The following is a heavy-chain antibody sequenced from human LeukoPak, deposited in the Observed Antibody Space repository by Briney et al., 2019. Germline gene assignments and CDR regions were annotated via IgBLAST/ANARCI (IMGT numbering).Heavy chain of an antibody. V-gene: IGHV1-69*06. D-gene: IGHD4-17*01. Sequence: SVKVSCKASGGTFSSYGMSWVRQAPGQGLEWMGGIIPIFGTANYAQKFQGRVTITADKSTSTAYMELSSLRSEDTAVYYCASLGGGSTVTTYLNYWGQGTLVTVSS. J-gene: IGHJ4*02. CDR1: GGTFSSYG. CDR3: ASLGGGSTVTTYLNY. CDR2: IIPIFGTA.